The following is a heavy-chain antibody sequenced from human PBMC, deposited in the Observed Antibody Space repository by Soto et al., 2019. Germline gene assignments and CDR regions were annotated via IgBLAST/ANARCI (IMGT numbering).Heavy chain of an antibody. CDR1: GGSFSGHY. CDR2: INHSGST. Sequence: QVQLQQWGAGLLKPSETLSLTCAVYGGSFSGHYWSWIRQPPGKGLEWIGEINHSGSTNYNPSLMSRLTISVDTSKNQFSLKLSSVTAADTAVYYCAIGRGYSGHWFDSWGQGTLVTVSS. D-gene: IGHD3-3*01. J-gene: IGHJ5*01. V-gene: IGHV4-34*01. CDR3: AIGRGYSGHWFDS.